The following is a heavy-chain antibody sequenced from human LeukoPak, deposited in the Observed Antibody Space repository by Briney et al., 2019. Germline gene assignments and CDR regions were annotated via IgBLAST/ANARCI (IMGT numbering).Heavy chain of an antibody. J-gene: IGHJ6*04. CDR2: IIPIFGTA. V-gene: IGHV1-69*13. CDR1: RGTFSSYA. CDR3: ARSGCSGGSCYDYYYYGMDV. Sequence: SVKVSCKASRGTFSSYAISWVRQAPGQGLEWMGGIIPIFGTANYAQKFQGRVTITADESTSTAYMELSSLRSEDTAVYYCARSGCSGGSCYDYYYYGMDVWGKGTTVTVSS. D-gene: IGHD2-15*01.